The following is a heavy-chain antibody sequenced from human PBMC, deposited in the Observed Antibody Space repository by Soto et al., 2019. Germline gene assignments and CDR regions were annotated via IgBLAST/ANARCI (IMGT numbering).Heavy chain of an antibody. V-gene: IGHV1-2*04. CDR1: GYTFTGYY. CDR3: ARSRSSSDFYYYGMDV. Sequence: ASVKVSCKGSGYTFTGYYMHWVRQAPGQGLEWMGWINPNSGGTNYAQRFQGWVTMTRDTSISTAYMELSRLRSDDTAVYYCARSRSSSDFYYYGMDVWGQGTTVTVSS. CDR2: INPNSGGT. D-gene: IGHD6-6*01. J-gene: IGHJ6*02.